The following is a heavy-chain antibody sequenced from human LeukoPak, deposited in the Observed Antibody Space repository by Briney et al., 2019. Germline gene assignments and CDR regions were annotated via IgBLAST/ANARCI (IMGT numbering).Heavy chain of an antibody. CDR3: ANDYGDYEGRAYYMDV. V-gene: IGHV3-21*01. CDR1: GFTFSSYS. CDR2: ISSSSSYI. J-gene: IGHJ6*03. D-gene: IGHD4-17*01. Sequence: GGSLRLSCAASGFTFSSYSMNWVRQAPGKGLEWVSSISSSSSYIYYADSVKGRFTISRDNAKNSLYLQMNSLRAEDTAVYYCANDYGDYEGRAYYMDVWGKGTTVTISS.